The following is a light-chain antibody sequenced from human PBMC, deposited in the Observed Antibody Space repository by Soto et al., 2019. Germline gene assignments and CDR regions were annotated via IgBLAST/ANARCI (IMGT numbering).Light chain of an antibody. V-gene: IGLV2-14*01. CDR2: EVT. Sequence: QSALTQPASVSGSPGQSITISCTGTSSDIGAYNYVSWYQQHPGKAPQLMIYEVTNRPSGVYNRFSGSKSGNTASLTISVLQAEDEADYYCSSYSSSSTIYVFGSGTKVTVL. CDR1: SSDIGAYNY. J-gene: IGLJ1*01. CDR3: SSYSSSSTIYV.